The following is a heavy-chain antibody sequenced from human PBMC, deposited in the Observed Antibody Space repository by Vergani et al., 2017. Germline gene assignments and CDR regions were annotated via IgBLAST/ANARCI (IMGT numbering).Heavy chain of an antibody. CDR1: GFTFSSYG. J-gene: IGHJ4*02. V-gene: IGHV3-30*18. Sequence: QVQLVESGGGVVQPGRSLRLSCAASGFTFSSYGMHWVRQAPGKGLEWVAVISYDGSNKYYADSVKGRFTISRDNSKNTLYLQMNSLRAEDTAVYYCAKGKKLPGGDCLDYWGQGTLVTDSS. D-gene: IGHD2-21*01. CDR2: ISYDGSNK. CDR3: AKGKKLPGGDCLDY.